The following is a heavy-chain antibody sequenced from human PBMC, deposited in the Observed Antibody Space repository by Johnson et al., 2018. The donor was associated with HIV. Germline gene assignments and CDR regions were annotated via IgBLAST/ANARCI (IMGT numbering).Heavy chain of an antibody. J-gene: IGHJ3*02. CDR2: IRYDGSGK. CDR3: AKDLEEGQQRLIGAFDI. V-gene: IGHV3-30*02. Sequence: QVQLVESGGGVVQPGGSLRLSCAASGFTFSSYGMHWVRQAPGKGLDWVTFIRYDGSGKYYADSVKGRFTISRDNSKNTLYLQMNSLRAEDTAVYYCAKDLEEGQQRLIGAFDIWGQGTMVTVSS. D-gene: IGHD6-19*01. CDR1: GFTFSSYG.